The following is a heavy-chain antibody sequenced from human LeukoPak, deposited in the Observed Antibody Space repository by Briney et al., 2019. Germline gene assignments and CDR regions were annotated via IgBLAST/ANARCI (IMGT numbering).Heavy chain of an antibody. CDR3: AGVLYCGGDCSGDY. CDR2: MNPNSGNT. J-gene: IGHJ4*02. Sequence: GASVKVSCKASGYTFTSYDINWVRQATGQGLEWMGWMNPNSGNTGYAQKFQGRVTMTRNTSISTAYMELSSLGSEDTAVYYCAGVLYCGGDCSGDYWGQGTLVTVSS. V-gene: IGHV1-8*01. D-gene: IGHD2-21*02. CDR1: GYTFTSYD.